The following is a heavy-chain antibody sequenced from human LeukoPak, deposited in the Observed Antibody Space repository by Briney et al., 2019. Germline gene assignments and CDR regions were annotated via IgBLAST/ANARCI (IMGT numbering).Heavy chain of an antibody. Sequence: GGSLRLSCAASGFTFNNYAMGWVRQAPGKGLEWVSGISGGGGTYYADSVKGRFTISRDNSKNTLYLQMNSLRAEDTAVYYRAKAGQHYYDSSGYFPYGDYWGQGTLVTVSS. D-gene: IGHD3-22*01. CDR2: ISGGGGT. V-gene: IGHV3-23*01. CDR3: AKAGQHYYDSSGYFPYGDY. CDR1: GFTFNNYA. J-gene: IGHJ4*02.